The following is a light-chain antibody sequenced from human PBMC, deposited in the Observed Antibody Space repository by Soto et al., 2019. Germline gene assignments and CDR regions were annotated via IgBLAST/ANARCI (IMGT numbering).Light chain of an antibody. Sequence: ETVMTQSPGTLSVSPGEGATLSCRASQSVRNNLAWYQQKAGQAPRLLIFDASTRATGVPARFSGSGSGTEFTLTISSLQSEEFAVYYCQQYNNWPLYTFGQGTKLEIK. CDR1: QSVRNN. CDR2: DAS. CDR3: QQYNNWPLYT. J-gene: IGKJ2*01. V-gene: IGKV3-15*01.